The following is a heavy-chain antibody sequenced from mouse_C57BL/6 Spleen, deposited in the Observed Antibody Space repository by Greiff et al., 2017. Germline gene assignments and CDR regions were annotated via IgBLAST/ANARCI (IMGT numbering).Heavy chain of an antibody. CDR1: GFTFSSYG. CDR2: ISSGGSYT. V-gene: IGHV5-6*01. Sequence: EVMLVESGGDLVKPGGSLKLSCAASGFTFSSYGMSWVRQTPDKRLEWVATISSGGSYTYYPDSVKGRFTISRDNAKNTLYLQMSSLKSEDTAMYYCARHETETFDYWGQGTTLTVSS. J-gene: IGHJ2*01. D-gene: IGHD4-1*01. CDR3: ARHETETFDY.